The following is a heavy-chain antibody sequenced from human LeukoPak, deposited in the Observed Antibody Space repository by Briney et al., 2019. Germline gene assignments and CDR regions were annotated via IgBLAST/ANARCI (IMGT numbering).Heavy chain of an antibody. Sequence: PSETLSLTCSVSGGSISSTTYFWGWIRQPPGKGLEWIGTIYYSGTTYYNPSLKSRITISVDTSKNQFSLNLSSVTAADTAVYYCARYAYHSRVYYFDYLGQGTLVTVSS. CDR3: ARYAYHSRVYYFDY. CDR1: GGSISSTTYF. V-gene: IGHV4-39*01. J-gene: IGHJ4*02. D-gene: IGHD3-22*01. CDR2: IYYSGTT.